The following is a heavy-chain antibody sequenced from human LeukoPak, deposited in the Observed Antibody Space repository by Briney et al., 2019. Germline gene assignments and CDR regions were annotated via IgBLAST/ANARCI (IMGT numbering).Heavy chain of an antibody. J-gene: IGHJ4*02. D-gene: IGHD6-13*01. CDR2: IYSGGST. CDR1: GFTVSSNY. CDR3: ARGRSSSWYLE. Sequence: GGSLRLSCAASGFTVSSNYMSWVRQAPGKGLEWVSVIYSGGSTYYADSVKGRFTISRDNSKNTLYLQMNSLRAEDTAVYYCARGRSSSWYLEWGQGTLVTVSS. V-gene: IGHV3-66*01.